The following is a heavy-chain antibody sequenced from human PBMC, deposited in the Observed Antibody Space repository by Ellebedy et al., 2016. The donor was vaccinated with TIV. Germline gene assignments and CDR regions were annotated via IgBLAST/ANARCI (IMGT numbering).Heavy chain of an antibody. CDR1: GYTFTSYD. Sequence: ASVKVSCXASGYTFTSYDINWVRQATGQGLEWMGWMNPNSGNTGYAQKFQGRVTITADESTSTAYMELSSLRSEDTAVYYCASTPRPRGYLIDYWGQGTLVTVSS. V-gene: IGHV1-8*01. CDR2: MNPNSGNT. J-gene: IGHJ4*02. CDR3: ASTPRPRGYLIDY. D-gene: IGHD2-15*01.